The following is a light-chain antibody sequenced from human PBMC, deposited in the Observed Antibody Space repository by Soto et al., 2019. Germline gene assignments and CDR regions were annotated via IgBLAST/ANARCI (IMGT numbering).Light chain of an antibody. CDR2: DAS. CDR1: QSVSTW. Sequence: DIQMTQSPSTLSASVGDRVTITCRASQSVSTWLAWYQQKPGKAPKVLIYDASSLESGVPSRFSGSASGTRFTLTVSSLQHDDFATYYCQHYNNYSPPYTFGQGTKLEIK. CDR3: QHYNNYSPPYT. J-gene: IGKJ2*01. V-gene: IGKV1-5*01.